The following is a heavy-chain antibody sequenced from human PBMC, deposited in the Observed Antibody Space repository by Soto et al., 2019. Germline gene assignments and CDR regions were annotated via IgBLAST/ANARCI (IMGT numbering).Heavy chain of an antibody. Sequence: PGGSLRLSCAASGFTFSDYYMSWIRQAPGKGLEWVSYISSSGSTICYADSVKGRFTISRDNAKNSLYLQMNSLRAEDTAVYYCAREPTVTYHDAFDIWGQGTMVTVSS. J-gene: IGHJ3*02. D-gene: IGHD4-17*01. V-gene: IGHV3-11*01. CDR1: GFTFSDYY. CDR2: ISSSGSTI. CDR3: AREPTVTYHDAFDI.